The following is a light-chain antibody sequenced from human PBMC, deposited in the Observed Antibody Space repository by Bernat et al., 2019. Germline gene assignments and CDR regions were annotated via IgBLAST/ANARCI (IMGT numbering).Light chain of an antibody. CDR2: DSS. CDR1: QDISNY. J-gene: IGKJ4*01. Sequence: DIQMTQSPSSLSASVGDRVTITCRASQDISNYLNWYHQKPGKAPKLLIYDSSYLETGVPSRFSGSASRTFFTFTITSLQPEDIGTYYCQQYDNRPFTFGGGTKVEIK. CDR3: QQYDNRPFT. V-gene: IGKV1-33*01.